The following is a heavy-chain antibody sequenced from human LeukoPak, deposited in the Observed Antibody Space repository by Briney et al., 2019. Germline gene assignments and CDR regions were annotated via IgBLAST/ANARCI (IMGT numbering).Heavy chain of an antibody. CDR2: ITDTGSDT. J-gene: IGHJ4*02. CDR3: ATEGAYTTSSPPAY. V-gene: IGHV3-23*01. D-gene: IGHD3-16*01. CDR1: GFTFSSYG. Sequence: PGGSLRLSCAASGFTFSSYGMNWVRQTPGKGLEWVSAITDTGSDTYYADSVKGRFTISRDNSKNTVYLQMNSLRADDTAVYYCATEGAYTTSSPPAYWGQGTRVTVSS.